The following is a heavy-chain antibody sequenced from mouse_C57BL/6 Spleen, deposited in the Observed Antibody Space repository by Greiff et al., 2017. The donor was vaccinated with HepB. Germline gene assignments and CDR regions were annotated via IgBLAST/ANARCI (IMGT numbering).Heavy chain of an antibody. V-gene: IGHV1-26*01. CDR3: AREDGNGAMDY. J-gene: IGHJ4*01. CDR2: INPNNGGT. Sequence: VQLQQSGPELVKPGASVKISCKASGYTFTDYYMNWVKQSHGKSLEWIGDINPNNGGTSYNQKFKGKATLTVDKSSSTAYMELRRLTSEDSAVYYCAREDGNGAMDYWGQGTSVTVSS. CDR1: GYTFTDYY. D-gene: IGHD2-1*01.